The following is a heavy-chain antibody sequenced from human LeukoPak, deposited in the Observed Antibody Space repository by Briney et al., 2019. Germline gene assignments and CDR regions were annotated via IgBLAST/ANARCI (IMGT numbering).Heavy chain of an antibody. J-gene: IGHJ6*02. Sequence: GGSLRLSCAASGFTFSDYYMSWIRQAPGKGLEWVSYISSSGSTTYYADSVKGRFTISRDNAKNSLYLQMNSLRAEDSHTAVYYCARMGQYRSSRVYYYFNGMDVWGQGTTVTVSS. CDR2: ISSSGSTT. V-gene: IGHV3-11*04. CDR1: GFTFSDYY. CDR3: ARMGQYRSSRVYYYFNGMDV. D-gene: IGHD6-6*01.